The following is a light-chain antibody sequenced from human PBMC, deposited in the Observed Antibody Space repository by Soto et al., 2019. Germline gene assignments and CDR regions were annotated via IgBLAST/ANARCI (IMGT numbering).Light chain of an antibody. CDR2: EAT. Sequence: QSVLTQPASVSGSPGQSITISCTGTSSDVGSYNLVSWYLQHPGKAPKLMIYEATKRPSGVSNRFSGSKSGNTASLTISGLQAEDEADYYCCSYTGTSTPWVFGGGTKLTVL. CDR3: CSYTGTSTPWV. V-gene: IGLV2-23*01. CDR1: SSDVGSYNL. J-gene: IGLJ3*02.